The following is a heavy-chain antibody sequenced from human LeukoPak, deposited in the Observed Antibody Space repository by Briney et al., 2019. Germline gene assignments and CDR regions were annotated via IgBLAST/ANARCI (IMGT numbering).Heavy chain of an antibody. CDR1: GFTFSSYS. D-gene: IGHD4-17*01. V-gene: IGHV3-48*01. Sequence: GGSLRLSCAASGFTFSSYSMNWVRQAPGKGLEWVSYISHSSSTIYYADSVKGRFTISRDNAKKSLYLQMNSLRAEDSAVYYCARDRLHYGEYEKTFDYWGQGTLVTVSS. CDR3: ARDRLHYGEYEKTFDY. CDR2: ISHSSSTI. J-gene: IGHJ4*02.